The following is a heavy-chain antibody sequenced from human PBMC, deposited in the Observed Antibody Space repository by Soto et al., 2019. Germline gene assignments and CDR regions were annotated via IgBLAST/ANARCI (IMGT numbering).Heavy chain of an antibody. CDR3: AKEGVDTAMGPYYFDY. D-gene: IGHD5-18*01. V-gene: IGHV3-23*01. CDR1: GFTFSSYA. J-gene: IGHJ4*02. Sequence: EVQLLESGGGLVQPGGSLRLSCAASGFTFSSYAMSWVRQAPGKGLEWVSAISGSGGSTYYADSVKGRFTISRDNSKNTLYLQMNSLRAEDTAVYYCAKEGVDTAMGPYYFDYWGQGTLVTVSS. CDR2: ISGSGGST.